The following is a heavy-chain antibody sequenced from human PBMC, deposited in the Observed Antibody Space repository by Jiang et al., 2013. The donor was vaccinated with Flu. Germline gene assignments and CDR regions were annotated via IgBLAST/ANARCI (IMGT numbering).Heavy chain of an antibody. CDR1: GGSISSSSYY. D-gene: IGHD3-10*01. V-gene: IGHV4-39*01. J-gene: IGHJ4*02. CDR3: ARPYYYGSGSPC. CDR2: SIIVGAP. Sequence: PGLVKPSETLSLTCTVSGGSISSSSYYWGWIRQPQGRGWSGLGVSIIVGAPTTTRPSRVESPYPLDTSKNQFSLKLSSVTAADTAVYYCARPYYYGSGSPCWGQGTLVTVSS.